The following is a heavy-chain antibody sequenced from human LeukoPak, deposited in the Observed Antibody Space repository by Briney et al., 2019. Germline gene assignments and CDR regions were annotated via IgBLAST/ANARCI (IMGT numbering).Heavy chain of an antibody. Sequence: PGGSLRLSCAASGFTFSSYEMNWVRQAPGKGLEWVSYISSSGSTIYYADSVKGRFTISRDNAKNSLYLQMNSLRAEDTAVYYCAISSSWFPRDYWGQGTLVTVFS. J-gene: IGHJ4*02. CDR3: AISSSWFPRDY. D-gene: IGHD6-13*01. CDR2: ISSSGSTI. CDR1: GFTFSSYE. V-gene: IGHV3-48*03.